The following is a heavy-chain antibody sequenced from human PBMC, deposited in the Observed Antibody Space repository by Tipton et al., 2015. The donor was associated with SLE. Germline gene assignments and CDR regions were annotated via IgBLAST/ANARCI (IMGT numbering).Heavy chain of an antibody. J-gene: IGHJ4*02. CDR2: IRYDGTNQ. CDR3: AKKGGGSDFDRSGYLDY. Sequence: SLRLSCAASGFTFSTYGMHWVRQAPGKGLEWVTFIRYDGTNQYYADSVKGRFTISRDDSKNTAYLQMNSLRTEDTAVYYCAKKGGGSDFDRSGYLDYWGQGTLVIVSS. V-gene: IGHV3-30*02. CDR1: GFTFSTYG. D-gene: IGHD3-22*01.